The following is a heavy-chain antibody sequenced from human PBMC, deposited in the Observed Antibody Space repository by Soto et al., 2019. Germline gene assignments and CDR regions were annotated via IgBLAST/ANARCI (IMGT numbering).Heavy chain of an antibody. Sequence: GGSLRLSCAASGFTFSSYSMNWVRQAPGKGLEWLSYISSISTTIYYADSVKGRFTISRDNAKNSLYLQMNSLRAEDTAVYYCARVRYNGSGSSINWFDPWGQGTLVTVSS. D-gene: IGHD3-10*01. CDR3: ARVRYNGSGSSINWFDP. V-gene: IGHV3-48*04. CDR1: GFTFSSYS. CDR2: ISSISTTI. J-gene: IGHJ5*02.